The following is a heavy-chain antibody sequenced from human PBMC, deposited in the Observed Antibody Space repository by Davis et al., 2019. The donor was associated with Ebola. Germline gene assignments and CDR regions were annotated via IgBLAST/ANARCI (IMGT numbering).Heavy chain of an antibody. CDR1: GGSISSSSYY. J-gene: IGHJ5*02. CDR2: IYYSRST. V-gene: IGHV4-39*07. D-gene: IGHD1-1*01. CDR3: ARDLWKWQS. Sequence: SETLSLTCTVSGGSISSSSYYWGWIRQPPGKGLEWIGSIYYSRSTYYNPSLKSRVTISVDTSKDQFSLKLSSVTAADTAVYYCARDLWKWQSWGQGTLVTVSS.